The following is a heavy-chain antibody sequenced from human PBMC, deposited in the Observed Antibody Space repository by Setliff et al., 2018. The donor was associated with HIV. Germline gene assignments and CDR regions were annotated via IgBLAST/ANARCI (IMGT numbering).Heavy chain of an antibody. D-gene: IGHD4-4*01. V-gene: IGHV3-48*03. CDR1: GFTFSSYE. CDR3: ARDDSNYRQHGMDV. J-gene: IGHJ6*02. CDR2: ISSSGSTI. Sequence: GGSLRLSCAASGFTFSSYEMNWVRRAPGKGLEWVSYISSSGSTIYYADSVKGRFTISRDNAMNSLYLQMNSLRAEDTAVYYCARDDSNYRQHGMDVWGQGTTVTVSS.